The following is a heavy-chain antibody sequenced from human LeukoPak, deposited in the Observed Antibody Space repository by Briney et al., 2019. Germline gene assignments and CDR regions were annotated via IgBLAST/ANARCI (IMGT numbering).Heavy chain of an antibody. Sequence: GRSLTLSCAASGFTFSSYWMNWVRQAPRQGMEWVANIKHDESERYYVDSVKGRFTISRDNAKNSLYLQMNSLRAEDTAVYYCARDRHFDYWGQGTLVTVSS. CDR2: IKHDESER. CDR1: GFTFSSYW. D-gene: IGHD6-6*01. CDR3: ARDRHFDY. V-gene: IGHV3-7*01. J-gene: IGHJ4*02.